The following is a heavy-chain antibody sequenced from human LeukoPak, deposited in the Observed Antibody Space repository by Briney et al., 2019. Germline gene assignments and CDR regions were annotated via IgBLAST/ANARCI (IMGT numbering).Heavy chain of an antibody. Sequence: GGSLRLSCAASGFTFSSYAMSWVRQAPGKGLEWVSAISGSGGSTYYADSVKGRFTISRDNSKNTLYLQMNSLRAEDTAVYYCAKDQIVVVPAGPGWFDPWGQGTLVTVSS. CDR2: ISGSGGST. J-gene: IGHJ5*02. CDR3: AKDQIVVVPAGPGWFDP. D-gene: IGHD2-2*01. V-gene: IGHV3-23*01. CDR1: GFTFSSYA.